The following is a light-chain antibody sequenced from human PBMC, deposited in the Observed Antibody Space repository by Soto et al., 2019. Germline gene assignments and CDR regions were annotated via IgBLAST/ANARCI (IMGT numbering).Light chain of an antibody. V-gene: IGLV3-21*04. CDR3: QVWDSSSDRDVV. Sequence: SYELTQPPSVSVAPGKTARITCGGNNIGSKSEHWYQQKPGQAPVLVIYYDSDRPSGIPERFSGSNSGNTATLTISRVDAGDEADYYCQVWDSSSDRDVVCGGGTKLTVL. CDR1: NIGSKS. CDR2: YDS. J-gene: IGLJ2*01.